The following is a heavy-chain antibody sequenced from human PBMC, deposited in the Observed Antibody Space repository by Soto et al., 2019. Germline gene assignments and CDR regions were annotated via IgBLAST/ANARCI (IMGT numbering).Heavy chain of an antibody. CDR3: AKGRGALTVVSNWFDP. J-gene: IGHJ5*02. V-gene: IGHV3-9*01. D-gene: IGHD3-22*01. CDR2: INWNSGIT. Sequence: SLRLSCAAIGFTFEDHAMHWMRQVPGKGLEWVAGINWNSGITGYADSVKGRFTISRDNANNSLHLEMNSLKTEDTAFYYCAKGRGALTVVSNWFDPWGQGTLVTVSS. CDR1: GFTFEDHA.